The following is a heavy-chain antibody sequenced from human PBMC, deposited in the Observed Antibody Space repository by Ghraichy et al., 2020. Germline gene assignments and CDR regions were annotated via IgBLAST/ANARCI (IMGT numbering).Heavy chain of an antibody. CDR2: TYYTGST. CDR3: ARAPSGSYSRTAHYYSYMDV. D-gene: IGHD3-10*01. V-gene: IGHV4-59*01. J-gene: IGHJ6*03. Sequence: SETLSLTCTVSGGSISRYYWSWIRQPPGKGLEWIGYTYYTGSTNYNPSLKSRVTISIDTSKNQFSLKLTSVTAADSAVYYCARAPSGSYSRTAHYYSYMDVWGKGTTVTVSS. CDR1: GGSISRYY.